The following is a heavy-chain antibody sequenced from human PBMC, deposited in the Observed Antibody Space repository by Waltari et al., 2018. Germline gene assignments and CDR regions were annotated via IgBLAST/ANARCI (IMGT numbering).Heavy chain of an antibody. Sequence: LVRPSETLSLICRVSGVSITSNRHYWAWIRQSPGQGLAWIGTVSYSGTTYISPSLKSRVSVSRDTSKNQVSLILGSVTAADMAVYYCATYIGASVGTAAFDGWGQGTMVTVSS. CDR1: GVSITSNRHY. D-gene: IGHD5-12*01. J-gene: IGHJ3*01. CDR3: ATYIGASVGTAAFDG. CDR2: VSYSGTT. V-gene: IGHV4-39*01.